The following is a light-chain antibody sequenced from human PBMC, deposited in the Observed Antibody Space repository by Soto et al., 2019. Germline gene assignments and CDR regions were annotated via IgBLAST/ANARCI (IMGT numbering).Light chain of an antibody. CDR2: GAS. CDR3: QQYNNWPPWT. Sequence: EVVMTQSPATLSVSPGERATLSCRASQSVTTNMSCYQQKPGQAPRLLIYGASTRATGIPARFSGSGSGTDFTLTISSLQSEDFAVYYCQQYNNWPPWTFGQGTKVDI. V-gene: IGKV3-15*01. J-gene: IGKJ1*01. CDR1: QSVTTN.